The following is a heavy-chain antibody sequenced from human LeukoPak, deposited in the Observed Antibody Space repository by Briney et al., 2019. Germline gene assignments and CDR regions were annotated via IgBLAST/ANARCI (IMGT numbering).Heavy chain of an antibody. J-gene: IGHJ4*02. D-gene: IGHD5-24*01. Sequence: GGSLRLSCAASGFTFSSYAMHWVRQAPGKGLEWVAVISYDGSNKYYADSVKGRFTISRDNSKNTLYLQMNSLRAEDTAVYYCARVSDGWAYFDYWGQGTLVTVSS. CDR2: ISYDGSNK. V-gene: IGHV3-30-3*01. CDR3: ARVSDGWAYFDY. CDR1: GFTFSSYA.